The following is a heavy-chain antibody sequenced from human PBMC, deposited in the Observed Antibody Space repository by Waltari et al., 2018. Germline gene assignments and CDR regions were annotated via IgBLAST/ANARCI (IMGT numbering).Heavy chain of an antibody. D-gene: IGHD2-15*01. V-gene: IGHV3-48*03. CDR1: GFSFSSYE. J-gene: IGHJ4*02. Sequence: EVRLVESGGHLVQPGGSLRLSCAASGFSFSSYEMNWVRQAPGRGVEWVSYISSSGSTKYYADSVKGRFTISRDNAKNSLYLQMNSLRADDTAVYYCARVRVVMGEGVYWGQGTLVTVSS. CDR2: ISSSGSTK. CDR3: ARVRVVMGEGVY.